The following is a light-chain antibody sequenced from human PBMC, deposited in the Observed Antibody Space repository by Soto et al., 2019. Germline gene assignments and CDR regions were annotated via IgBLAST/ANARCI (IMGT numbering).Light chain of an antibody. CDR2: DAS. V-gene: IGKV3-11*01. Sequence: EIVLTQSPATLSLSPGERATLSCRASQSVSSYLAWYQQKPGQAPRLLIYDASNRATGIPARFSGSGSGTDFTLTISSLEPEDFAVYYCHQRNKWRTFGQGTKVEIK. CDR3: HQRNKWRT. CDR1: QSVSSY. J-gene: IGKJ1*01.